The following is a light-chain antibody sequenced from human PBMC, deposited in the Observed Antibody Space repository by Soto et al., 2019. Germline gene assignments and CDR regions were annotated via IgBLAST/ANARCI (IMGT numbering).Light chain of an antibody. J-gene: IGKJ1*01. CDR1: QSVSSY. CDR2: DAS. Sequence: EIVLTQSPATLSLSPGERATLSCRASQSVSSYLAWYRQKPGQAPRLLIYDASNRATGIPARFSGSGSGTDFTLTISSLEPEDFAVYYCQQRSNWPPGWTFGRGTKVEIK. V-gene: IGKV3-11*01. CDR3: QQRSNWPPGWT.